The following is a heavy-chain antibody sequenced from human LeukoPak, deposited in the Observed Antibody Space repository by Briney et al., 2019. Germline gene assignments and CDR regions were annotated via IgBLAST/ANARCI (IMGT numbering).Heavy chain of an antibody. D-gene: IGHD1-26*01. CDR2: INPNSGDT. Sequence: ASVKVSCKASGYTXTAYYLHGVRQTPGQRLEWMGWINPNSGDTNYAQKFQGRVTLTRDTSILTAYMDLSRLTSDDTAVYFCAKDRGGLAAGAVNPWGQGTLVTVSS. V-gene: IGHV1-2*02. CDR1: GYTXTAYY. CDR3: AKDRGGLAAGAVNP. J-gene: IGHJ5*02.